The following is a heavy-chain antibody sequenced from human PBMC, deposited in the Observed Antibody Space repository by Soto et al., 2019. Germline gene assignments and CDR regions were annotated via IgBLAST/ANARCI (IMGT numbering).Heavy chain of an antibody. CDR3: ARWPRLLDS. Sequence: LRLSCAASGFTFSDFWMNWVRQAPGKGLEWVAYISADGRETNHVDSVKGRSTISRDNAKNSVYLQMNSLRAEDTAVYYCARWPRLLDSWGQGTLVTVSS. CDR1: GFTFSDFW. V-gene: IGHV3-7*01. J-gene: IGHJ4*02. D-gene: IGHD6-6*01. CDR2: ISADGRET.